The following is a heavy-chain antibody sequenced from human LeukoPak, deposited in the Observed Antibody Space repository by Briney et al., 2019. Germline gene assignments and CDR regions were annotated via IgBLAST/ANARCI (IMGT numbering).Heavy chain of an antibody. J-gene: IGHJ4*02. CDR2: ISYDGSNK. CDR1: GFTFSSYS. V-gene: IGHV3-30*03. Sequence: PGGSLRLSCAASGFTFSSYSMNWVRQAPGKGLEWVAVISYDGSNKYYADSVKGRFTISRDNSKNTLYLQMNSLRAEDTAVYYCARVVVVRGVIKDYFDYWGQGTMVTVSS. CDR3: ARVVVVRGVIKDYFDY. D-gene: IGHD3-10*01.